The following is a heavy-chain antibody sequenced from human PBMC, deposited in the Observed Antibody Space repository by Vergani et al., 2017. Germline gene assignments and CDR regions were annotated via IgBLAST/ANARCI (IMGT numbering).Heavy chain of an antibody. J-gene: IGHJ4*02. CDR2: INPNSGGT. D-gene: IGHD3-10*01. Sequence: QVQLVQSGAEVKSPGASVKVSCKASGYTFTGYYMHWVRQAPGQGLQWMGWINPNSGGTNYAQKFQGWVTMTRDTSISTAYMEMSRRRSDDTAVYYCATTMVRGVIYYFDYWGQGTLVTVSS. V-gene: IGHV1-2*04. CDR3: ATTMVRGVIYYFDY. CDR1: GYTFTGYY.